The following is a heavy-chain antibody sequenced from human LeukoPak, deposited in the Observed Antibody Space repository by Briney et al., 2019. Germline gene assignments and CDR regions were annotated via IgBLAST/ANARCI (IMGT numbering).Heavy chain of an antibody. CDR2: IGTYKGNT. V-gene: IGHV1-18*01. CDR1: GYTFTSDG. Sequence: ASVKVSCKTSGYTFTSDGISWVRQALGQGLEWMGWIGTYKGNTNYALMFQGRVTMTTDTSTSTAYMELKNLRSDDTAVYYCARTPGMVVVKTFYCMDVWGQGTTVTVSS. CDR3: ARTPGMVVVKTFYCMDV. J-gene: IGHJ6*02. D-gene: IGHD3-22*01.